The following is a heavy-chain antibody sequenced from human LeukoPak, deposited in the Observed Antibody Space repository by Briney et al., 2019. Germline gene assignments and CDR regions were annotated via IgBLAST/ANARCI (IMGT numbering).Heavy chain of an antibody. V-gene: IGHV4-31*03. Sequence: PSQTLSLTCTVSGGSANSGAYYWSWIRQCPGKGLEWIGQIFFTGHTDYSRFLKSRLSISIDTYKNQFSMELGAVTVADTATYYCARDRASGIDFWGQGPLVTVSS. D-gene: IGHD3-10*01. CDR2: IFFTGHT. J-gene: IGHJ4*02. CDR1: GGSANSGAYY. CDR3: ARDRASGIDF.